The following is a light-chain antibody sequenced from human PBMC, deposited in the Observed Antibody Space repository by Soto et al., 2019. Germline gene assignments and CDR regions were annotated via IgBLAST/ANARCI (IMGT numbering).Light chain of an antibody. CDR1: QSINAW. V-gene: IGKV1-5*01. Sequence: DIQMTQSPSSLSASVGGRVTITCRASQSINAWLAWYQQKPGKAPKLLIYDVSTLDSGVPSRFSGSASGTEFTLTISSLESDDFATYYCQQYHRYSTFGQGTKVDIK. CDR3: QQYHRYST. J-gene: IGKJ1*01. CDR2: DVS.